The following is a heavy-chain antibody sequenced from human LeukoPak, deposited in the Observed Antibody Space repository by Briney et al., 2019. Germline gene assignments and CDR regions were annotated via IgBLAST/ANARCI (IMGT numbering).Heavy chain of an antibody. CDR1: GFTFSDYA. CDR2: LSGSGDST. J-gene: IGHJ4*02. Sequence: GGSLRLSCSASGFTFSDYAFNWVRQAPLQGLEWVAGLSGSGDSTYYADSVKGRFTISRDNSKNTVCLQMNSLRAEDTAIYFCAKDLIMGRVTMVGFSDSWGQGTLVTVS. CDR3: AKDLIMGRVTMVGFSDS. V-gene: IGHV3-23*01. D-gene: IGHD3-10*01.